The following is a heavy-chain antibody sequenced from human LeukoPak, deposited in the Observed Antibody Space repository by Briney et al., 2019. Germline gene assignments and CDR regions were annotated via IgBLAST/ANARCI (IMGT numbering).Heavy chain of an antibody. V-gene: IGHV4-59*08. D-gene: IGHD2-21*02. CDR1: GGSISSYY. CDR2: IYYSGST. Sequence: KPSETLSLTCTVSGGSISSYYWSWIRQPPGKGLEWIGYIYYSGSTNYNPSLKSRVTISVDTSKNQFSLKLSSVTAADTAVCYCAAADIVVVTATGAVDAFDIWGQGTMVTVSS. J-gene: IGHJ3*02. CDR3: AAADIVVVTATGAVDAFDI.